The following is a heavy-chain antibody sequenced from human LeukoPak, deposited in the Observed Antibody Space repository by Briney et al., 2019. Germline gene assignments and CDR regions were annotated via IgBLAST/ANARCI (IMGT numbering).Heavy chain of an antibody. CDR1: GYTFTSYG. CDR2: IIPIFGTA. J-gene: IGHJ5*02. D-gene: IGHD5-18*01. V-gene: IGHV1-69*05. CDR3: ARGGWVGRGYSYVGSWFDP. Sequence: ASVKVSCKASGYTFTSYGISWVRQAPGQGLEWMGGIIPIFGTANYAQKFQGRVTITTDESTSTAYMELSSLRSEDTAVYYCARGGWVGRGYSYVGSWFDPWGQGTLVTVSS.